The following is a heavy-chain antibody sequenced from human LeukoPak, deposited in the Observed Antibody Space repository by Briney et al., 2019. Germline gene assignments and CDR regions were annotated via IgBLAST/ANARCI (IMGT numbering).Heavy chain of an antibody. J-gene: IGHJ6*03. CDR2: INTDGGTT. Sequence: PGGSLRLSCAASELTFSNYWMHWVRQAPGKGLVWVSRINTDGGTTSYADSVKGRFTISRDNAKNTLYLEMNSLGAEDTAVYYCADLPPGIAAAGYYYYYMDAWGKGTTVTISS. D-gene: IGHD6-13*01. V-gene: IGHV3-74*01. CDR1: ELTFSNYW. CDR3: ADLPPGIAAAGYYYYYMDA.